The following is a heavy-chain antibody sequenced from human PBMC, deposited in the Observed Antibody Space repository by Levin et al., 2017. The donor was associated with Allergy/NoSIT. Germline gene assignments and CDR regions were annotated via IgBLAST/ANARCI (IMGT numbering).Heavy chain of an antibody. Sequence: GGSLRLSCAASGLTFRSYAMSWVRQAPGKGLEWVSGISDSGGSTYYADSVKGRFTISRDNSKNTLYLQMNSLRDEDTALYYCAKVHCSGGSCRTLDAFDSWGQGTMVTVSS. D-gene: IGHD2-15*01. CDR2: ISDSGGST. V-gene: IGHV3-23*01. J-gene: IGHJ3*02. CDR3: AKVHCSGGSCRTLDAFDS. CDR1: GLTFRSYA.